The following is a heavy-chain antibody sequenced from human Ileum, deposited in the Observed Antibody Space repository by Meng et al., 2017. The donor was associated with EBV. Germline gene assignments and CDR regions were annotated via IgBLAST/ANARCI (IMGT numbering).Heavy chain of an antibody. CDR3: ARLDSSGYYFGGWFDP. Sequence: QGQFREPGPRLVRPSGTGSLTCAVSGGSIISSKWWSWVRQSPGTGLEWIGEIYHHGTTNYNPSLKSRVTISVDTSKNKFFLNLTSLTAADTAVYYCARLDSSGYYFGGWFDPWGQGILVTVSS. CDR1: GGSIISSKW. CDR2: IYHHGTT. J-gene: IGHJ5*02. V-gene: IGHV4-4*02. D-gene: IGHD3-22*01.